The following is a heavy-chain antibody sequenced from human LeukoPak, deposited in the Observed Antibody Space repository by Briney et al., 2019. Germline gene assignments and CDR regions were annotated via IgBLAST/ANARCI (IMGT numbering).Heavy chain of an antibody. D-gene: IGHD6-19*01. J-gene: IGHJ3*02. CDR2: TSSGSSYT. CDR1: VFTFIDYY. CDR3: ARRYSDGWYCVFDI. V-gene: IGHV3-11*06. Sequence: GGSLRLSCAASVFTFIDYYMSWIPQAPGKGLEGGSYTSSGSSYTNYADSVKGRFTISTDNAKNSLYLQMNSLRAEDTAVYYCARRYSDGWYCVFDIWGQGTMVTVSS.